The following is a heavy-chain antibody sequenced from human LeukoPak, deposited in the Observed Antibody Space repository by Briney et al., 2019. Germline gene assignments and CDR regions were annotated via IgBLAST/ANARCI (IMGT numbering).Heavy chain of an antibody. CDR1: GFTFSNYW. CDR3: AKEFTGDGWEPTDY. V-gene: IGHV3-74*01. J-gene: IGHJ4*02. D-gene: IGHD1-26*01. Sequence: PGGSLRLSCAASGFTFSNYWMHWVRQAPGKGLVWVSRINSDARSTSYADSVKGRFTISRDNAKNTLYLQMNSLRAEDTAVYYCAKEFTGDGWEPTDYWGQGTLVTVSS. CDR2: INSDARST.